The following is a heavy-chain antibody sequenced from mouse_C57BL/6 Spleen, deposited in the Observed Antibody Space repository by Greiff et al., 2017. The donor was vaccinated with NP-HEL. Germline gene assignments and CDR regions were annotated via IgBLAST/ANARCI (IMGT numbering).Heavy chain of an antibody. CDR3: AREDYYGKGYWYLDV. CDR2: IYPGDGDT. CDR1: GYAFSSSW. V-gene: IGHV1-82*01. Sequence: QVQLQQSGPELVKPGASVKISCKASGYAFSSSWMNWVKQRPGKGLEWIGRIYPGDGDTNYNGKFKGKATLTADKSSSTAYMQLSSLTSEDSAVYFCAREDYYGKGYWYLDVWGTGTTVTVSS. J-gene: IGHJ1*03. D-gene: IGHD2-1*01.